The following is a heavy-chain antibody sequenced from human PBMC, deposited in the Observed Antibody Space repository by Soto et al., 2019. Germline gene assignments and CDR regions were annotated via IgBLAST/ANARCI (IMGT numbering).Heavy chain of an antibody. J-gene: IGHJ4*02. D-gene: IGHD4-17*01. CDR2: IYYSGST. V-gene: IGHV4-59*08. CDR1: GGSISSYY. Sequence: QVQQQESGPGLVKPSETLSLTCTVSGGSISSYYWSWIRQPPGKGLEWIGYIYYSGSTNYNPSLKSRVTISVDTSKNQFSLKLISVTAADTAVYYCARRYGPGFDYWGQGTLVTVSS. CDR3: ARRYGPGFDY.